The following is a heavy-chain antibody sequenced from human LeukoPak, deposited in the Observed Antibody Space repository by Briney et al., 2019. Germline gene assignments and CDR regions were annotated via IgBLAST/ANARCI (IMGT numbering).Heavy chain of an antibody. Sequence: PGGSLRLSCVASGFTFSSYEINWVRQAPGKGLEWVSYISGSGRTIYYADSVQGRFTISRDNAKNSLYLQMNSLRAEDTAVYYCARDPGQRDYGDYTYYFDYWGQGTLVTVSS. D-gene: IGHD4-17*01. CDR2: ISGSGRTI. CDR1: GFTFSSYE. J-gene: IGHJ4*02. V-gene: IGHV3-48*03. CDR3: ARDPGQRDYGDYTYYFDY.